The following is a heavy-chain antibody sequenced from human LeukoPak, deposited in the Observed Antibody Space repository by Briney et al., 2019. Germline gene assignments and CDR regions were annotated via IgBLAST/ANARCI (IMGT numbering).Heavy chain of an antibody. CDR2: INHSGST. V-gene: IGHV4-34*01. J-gene: IGHJ4*02. CDR3: ARTITIFGVVKDVDYFDY. Sequence: PSETLSLTCAVYGGSFSGYYWSRIRQPPGKGLEWIGEINHSGSTNYNPSLKSRVTISVDTSKNQFSLKLSSVTAADTAVYYCARTITIFGVVKDVDYFDYWGQGTLVTVSS. CDR1: GGSFSGYY. D-gene: IGHD3-3*01.